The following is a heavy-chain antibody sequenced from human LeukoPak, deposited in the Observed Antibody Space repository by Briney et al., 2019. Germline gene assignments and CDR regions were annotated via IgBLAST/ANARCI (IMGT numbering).Heavy chain of an antibody. CDR1: GFTFSSYS. CDR2: ISSGGSYI. Sequence: GGSLRLSCAASGFTFSSYSMKWVRQAPGKGLEWVSSISSGGSYIYYADSVKGRFTISRDNAKNSLYLQTNSLRADDTAVYYCAKKYSSGWLDYWGQGTLVTVSS. J-gene: IGHJ4*02. CDR3: AKKYSSGWLDY. D-gene: IGHD6-19*01. V-gene: IGHV3-21*01.